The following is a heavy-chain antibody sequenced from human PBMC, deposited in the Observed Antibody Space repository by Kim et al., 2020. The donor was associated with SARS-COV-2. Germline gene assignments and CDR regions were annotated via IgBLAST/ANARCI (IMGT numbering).Heavy chain of an antibody. CDR2: ISGSGDHT. CDR3: ARVPSRVYVVY. CDR1: GFTFSNFG. J-gene: IGHJ4*02. D-gene: IGHD3-3*01. Sequence: GGSLRLSCAASGFTFSNFGMAWVRQAPGKGLEWVAGISGSGDHTGCADSVKGRFTISRDSPKNSLHLQMNSLRAEDTAVYYCARVPSRVYVVYWGQGSLVTVSS. V-gene: IGHV3-23*01.